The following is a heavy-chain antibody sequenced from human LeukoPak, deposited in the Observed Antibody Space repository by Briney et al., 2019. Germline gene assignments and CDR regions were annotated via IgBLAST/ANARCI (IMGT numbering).Heavy chain of an antibody. V-gene: IGHV3-7*03. D-gene: IGHD3-16*01. CDR2: IKHDESEK. Sequence: PGGSLRLSCAASGFSFNSDWMDWVRQAPGKGLEWVANIKHDESEKNYLDSVKGRFTISRDSAKNSLYLQMNSLRAEDTAVYYCARPTGGLLWAAFDIWGQGTMVTVSS. J-gene: IGHJ3*02. CDR1: GFSFNSDW. CDR3: ARPTGGLLWAAFDI.